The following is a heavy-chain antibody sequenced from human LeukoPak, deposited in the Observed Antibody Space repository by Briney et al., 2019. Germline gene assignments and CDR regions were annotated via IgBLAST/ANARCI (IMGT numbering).Heavy chain of an antibody. CDR2: INASGGST. D-gene: IGHD2/OR15-2a*01. J-gene: IGHJ4*02. CDR1: GYSFTSYY. Sequence: ASAKVSCKASGYSFTSYYMNWVRQAPGQGLEWMGIINASGGSTSYAQKFQGRLTMTRDTSTRTVYMELSSLRSEDTAVYYCARAYADEVNTFDYWGQGTLVTVSS. V-gene: IGHV1-46*01. CDR3: ARAYADEVNTFDY.